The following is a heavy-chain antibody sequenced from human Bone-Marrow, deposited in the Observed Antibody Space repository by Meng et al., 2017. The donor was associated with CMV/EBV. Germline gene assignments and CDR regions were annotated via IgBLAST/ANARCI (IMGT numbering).Heavy chain of an antibody. CDR2: ISSSGGST. V-gene: IGHV3-23*01. J-gene: IGHJ4*02. Sequence: GESLKISCAASGFTFSNYAMSWVRQTPGKGLEWVSTISSSGGSTFYADSVKGRFIISRDNSKNTLYLQMTSLRAEDTAVYYCANAPPSGSTRYFDYRGQGTLVTVSS. CDR3: ANAPPSGSTRYFDY. CDR1: GFTFSNYA. D-gene: IGHD1-26*01.